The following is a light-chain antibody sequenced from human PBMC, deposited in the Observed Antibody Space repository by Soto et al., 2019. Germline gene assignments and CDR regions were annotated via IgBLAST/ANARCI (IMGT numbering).Light chain of an antibody. J-gene: IGKJ2*01. V-gene: IGKV3-20*01. CDR1: ESVTSNY. CDR3: QHYYSSPPYT. Sequence: EIVLTQSPGTLSLSPGERATXSCGASESVTSNYLAWYQQKPGQAPRLLIFGASTRATGIPDRFSGSGSGTDFTLTISRLEPEDFAVYYCQHYYSSPPYTFGQGTKV. CDR2: GAS.